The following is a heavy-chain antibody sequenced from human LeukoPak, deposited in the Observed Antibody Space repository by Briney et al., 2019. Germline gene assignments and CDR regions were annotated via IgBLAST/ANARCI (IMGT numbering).Heavy chain of an antibody. Sequence: ASVKVSCKVSGYTLTELSMHWVRQAPGKGLEWMGGFDPEDGETIYAQKFQGRVTMTEDTFTDTAYMELSSLRSEDTAVYYCAAAYGTSGSVGPDAFDIWGQGTMVTVSS. D-gene: IGHD1-26*01. CDR2: FDPEDGET. J-gene: IGHJ3*02. CDR3: AAAYGTSGSVGPDAFDI. V-gene: IGHV1-24*01. CDR1: GYTLTELS.